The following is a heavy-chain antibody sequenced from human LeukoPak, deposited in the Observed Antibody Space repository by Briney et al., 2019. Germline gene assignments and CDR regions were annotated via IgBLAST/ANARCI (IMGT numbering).Heavy chain of an antibody. J-gene: IGHJ4*02. CDR1: GYTFTSYD. CDR3: ARVPCGDCYIGDY. D-gene: IGHD2-21*02. Sequence: ASVKVSCKASGYTFTSYDINWVRQATGQGLEWMGWINPNSGGTNYAQKFQGRVTMTRDTSISTAYMELSRLRSDDTAVYYCARVPCGDCYIGDYWGQGTLVTVSS. V-gene: IGHV1-2*02. CDR2: INPNSGGT.